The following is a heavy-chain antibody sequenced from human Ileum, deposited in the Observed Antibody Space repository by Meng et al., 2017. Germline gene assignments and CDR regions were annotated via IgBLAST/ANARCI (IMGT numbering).Heavy chain of an antibody. J-gene: IGHJ4*02. CDR2: LNTNTGNP. CDR3: ARVVGYCSVGSCHSAY. V-gene: IGHV7-4-1*02. Sequence: VQLVQSGSELKEPGASVKVSCKASGYSFTSYAINWLRQAPGQGLEWMGWLNTNTGNPTYAQDFTGRFVFSLDTSVSTAYLQISSLESEDTAVYFCARVVGYCSVGSCHSAYWGQGTLVTVSS. CDR1: GYSFTSYA. D-gene: IGHD2-15*01.